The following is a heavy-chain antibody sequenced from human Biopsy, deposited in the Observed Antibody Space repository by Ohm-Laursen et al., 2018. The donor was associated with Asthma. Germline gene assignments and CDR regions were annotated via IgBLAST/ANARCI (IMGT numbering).Heavy chain of an antibody. D-gene: IGHD2-2*01. Sequence: SVKVSCRSLGGTFNTYVIGWVRQAPGQGLEWMGGINSVFGTTTYPQKFQDRVTIAADDSTSTVYMELSSLRSEDTAVYYCARKAGSCISRTCYSLDFWGQGTLVTVSS. CDR3: ARKAGSCISRTCYSLDF. CDR2: INSVFGTT. V-gene: IGHV1-69*13. CDR1: GGTFNTYV. J-gene: IGHJ4*02.